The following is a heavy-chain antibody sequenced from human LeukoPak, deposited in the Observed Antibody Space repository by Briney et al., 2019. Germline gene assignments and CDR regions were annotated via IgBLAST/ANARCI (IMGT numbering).Heavy chain of an antibody. D-gene: IGHD3-22*01. Sequence: GGSLRLSCAASGFTFSSYAMSWVRQAPGKGLEWVSAISGSGGSTYYADSVKGRFTISRDNSKNTLYLQMNSLRAEDTAVYYCAKLHMIVVVITSFDYWGQGTLVTVSS. V-gene: IGHV3-23*01. CDR3: AKLHMIVVVITSFDY. J-gene: IGHJ4*02. CDR1: GFTFSSYA. CDR2: ISGSGGST.